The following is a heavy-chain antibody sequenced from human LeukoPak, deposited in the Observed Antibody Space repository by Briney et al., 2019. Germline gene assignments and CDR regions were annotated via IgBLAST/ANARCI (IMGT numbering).Heavy chain of an antibody. V-gene: IGHV3-21*01. CDR1: GFTFSSYS. Sequence: PGGSLRLSCAASGFTFSSYSMNWVRQAPGKGLEWVSPISSSSYIYYADPVKGRFTISRDNAKNSLFLQMNSLTAEDTAVYYCARDPYSGGYWSYYYYYMDVWGKGTTVTISS. CDR3: ARDPYSGGYWSYYYYYMDV. CDR2: ISSSSYI. D-gene: IGHD1-26*01. J-gene: IGHJ6*03.